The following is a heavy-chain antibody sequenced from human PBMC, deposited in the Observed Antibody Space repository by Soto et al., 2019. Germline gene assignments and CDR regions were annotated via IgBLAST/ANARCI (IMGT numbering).Heavy chain of an antibody. V-gene: IGHV4-61*01. CDR2: VYHNGST. J-gene: IGHJ4*02. CDR3: ARAAAGLFDY. Sequence: SETLSLTCSVSGGSVSSGSFYWGWIRQPPGKGLEWIGYVYHNGSTNYNPSLKSRVTISVDTSKNQFSLRLSSVTAADTAVYYCARAAAGLFDYWGQGTLVTVSS. D-gene: IGHD6-13*01. CDR1: GGSVSSGSFY.